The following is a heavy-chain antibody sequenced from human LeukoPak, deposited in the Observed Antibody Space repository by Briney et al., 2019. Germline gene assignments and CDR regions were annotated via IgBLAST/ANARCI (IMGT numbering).Heavy chain of an antibody. J-gene: IGHJ5*02. CDR2: IYTSGST. CDR1: GGSLSSYY. CDR3: ARDAAGSDIVVVPVWFDP. D-gene: IGHD2-2*01. Sequence: RSETLSLTCAVSGGSLSSYYWSWIRQPAGKGLEWIGRIYTSGSTNYNPSLKSRVTMSVDTSKNQFSLKLRSVTAADTAVYYCARDAAGSDIVVVPVWFDPWGQGTLVTVSS. V-gene: IGHV4-4*07.